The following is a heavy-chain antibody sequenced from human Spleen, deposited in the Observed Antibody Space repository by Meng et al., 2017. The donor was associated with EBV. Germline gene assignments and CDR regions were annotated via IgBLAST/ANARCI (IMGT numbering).Heavy chain of an antibody. CDR3: ARWRRNSRNYLAGFDP. V-gene: IGHV4-4*02. CDR1: GGSVSSSDW. Sequence: VELQGSGPGLVEPSGTLSLTCAVSGGSVSSSDWWSWVRQSPEKGLEWIGEIYHSGRSNYNPSLKSRVTMSVNKSKNQFSLNLSSVTAADTAVYYCARWRRNSRNYLAGFDPWGQGTLVTVSS. CDR2: IYHSGRS. J-gene: IGHJ5*02. D-gene: IGHD2/OR15-2a*01.